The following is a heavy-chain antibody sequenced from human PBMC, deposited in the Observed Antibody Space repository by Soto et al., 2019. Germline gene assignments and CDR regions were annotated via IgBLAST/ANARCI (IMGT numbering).Heavy chain of an antibody. CDR2: IYYSGST. J-gene: IGHJ4*02. Sequence: SETLSLTCTVSGGSISSYYWSWIRQPPGKGLEWIGYIYYSGSTNYNPSLKSRVTISVDTSKNQFSLKLSSVTAADTAVYYCARNPSNYDILTGYDMYYFDYWGQGTLVTVSS. CDR3: ARNPSNYDILTGYDMYYFDY. D-gene: IGHD3-9*01. CDR1: GGSISSYY. V-gene: IGHV4-59*01.